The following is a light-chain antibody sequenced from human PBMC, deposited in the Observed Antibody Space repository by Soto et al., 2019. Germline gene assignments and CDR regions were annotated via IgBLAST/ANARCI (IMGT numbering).Light chain of an antibody. J-gene: IGKJ5*01. Sequence: DFQLPQSPSSLSPSVEAGVTIPCQGSQDISNYLNWYQQKPGKAPKLLIYDASNLETGVPSRFSGSGSGTDFTFTISSLQPEDIATYYCQQYDNLLITFGQGTRLEIK. V-gene: IGKV1-33*01. CDR2: DAS. CDR1: QDISNY. CDR3: QQYDNLLIT.